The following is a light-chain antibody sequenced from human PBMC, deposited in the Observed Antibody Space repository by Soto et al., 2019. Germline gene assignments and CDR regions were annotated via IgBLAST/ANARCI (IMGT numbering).Light chain of an antibody. Sequence: EIVLTQSPVTLSLSPGERATLSCRASQSVSSSYLAWYQQKPGQAPRLLIYGASSRATGIPDRFSGSGSGTDFTLTISRLEPEDFAVSYCQQYGSSLTWTFGHGTKV. CDR2: GAS. CDR3: QQYGSSLTWT. V-gene: IGKV3-20*01. J-gene: IGKJ1*01. CDR1: QSVSSSY.